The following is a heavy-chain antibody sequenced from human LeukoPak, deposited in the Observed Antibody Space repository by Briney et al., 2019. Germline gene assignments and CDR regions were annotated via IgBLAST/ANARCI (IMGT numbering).Heavy chain of an antibody. CDR1: GYTFTSYD. J-gene: IGHJ5*02. V-gene: IGHV1-8*01. CDR3: ARDYGGNSGWFDP. D-gene: IGHD4-23*01. Sequence: SVKVSCKASGYTFTSYDLNWVRQATGQGLEWIGWMNPNSGNTGYAQKFQGRVTLTRSTSISTAYMELRSLTSEDTAVYYCARDYGGNSGWFDPWGQGTLVTVSS. CDR2: MNPNSGNT.